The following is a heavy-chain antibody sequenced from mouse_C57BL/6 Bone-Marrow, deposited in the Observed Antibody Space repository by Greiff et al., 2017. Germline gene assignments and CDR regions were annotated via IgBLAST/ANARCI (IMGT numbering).Heavy chain of an antibody. Sequence: QVQLQQPGAELVKPGASVKLSCKASGYTFTSYWMHWVKQRPGQGLEWIGMIHPSSGSTNYNQKFKSKATLTVDKSSSTAYMQLSSLTSEDSAVCCCARGGYGISYRDNWYFDVWGTGTTVTVSS. J-gene: IGHJ1*03. CDR2: IHPSSGST. V-gene: IGHV1-64*01. D-gene: IGHD1-1*01. CDR1: GYTFTSYW. CDR3: ARGGYGISYRDNWYFDV.